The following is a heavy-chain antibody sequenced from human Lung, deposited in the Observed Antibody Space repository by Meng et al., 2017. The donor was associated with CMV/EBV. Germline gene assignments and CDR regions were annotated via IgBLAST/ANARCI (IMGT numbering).Heavy chain of an antibody. D-gene: IGHD2-15*01. J-gene: IGHJ5*02. CDR1: GYSLTSSD. CDR2: MNPNSGNT. CDR3: ATGFCSGGSCPVFDP. V-gene: IGHV1-8*02. Sequence: CCAKVKEPVDSVKVSCKASGYSLTSSDINWVLPSTGQGLEWLGWMNPNSGNTGYAQKFKGKVTMTRNTSISTANMELNSLKLEDTAVYYCATGFCSGGSCPVFDPWGQGTLVTVSS.